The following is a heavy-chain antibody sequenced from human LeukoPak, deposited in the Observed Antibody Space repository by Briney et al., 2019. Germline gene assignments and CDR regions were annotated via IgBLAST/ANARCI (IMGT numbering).Heavy chain of an antibody. CDR1: GGTFSSYA. D-gene: IGHD3-3*01. CDR2: IIPIFGTA. J-gene: IGHJ4*02. V-gene: IGHV1-69*13. Sequence: WASVKVSCKASGGTFSSYAISWVRQAPGQGLEWMGGIIPIFGTANYAQKFQGRVTITADESTSTAYMEPSSLRSEDTAVYCCARAAGYDFWSGYPNAPFDYWGQGTLVTVSS. CDR3: ARAAGYDFWSGYPNAPFDY.